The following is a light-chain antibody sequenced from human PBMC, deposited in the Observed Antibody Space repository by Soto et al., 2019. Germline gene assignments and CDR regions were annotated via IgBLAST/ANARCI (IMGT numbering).Light chain of an antibody. Sequence: DIVMTQSRDSLAVSLGERATFNCKSIQSILDRSKNKYYLAWYQQKSGQPPKLLIYWASLRESGVPDRFTGSGSGTDFTLTISSLQAEDVEVYYCQHYFTAPCTFGQGTKVDIK. CDR1: QSILDRSKNKYY. V-gene: IGKV4-1*01. CDR2: WAS. J-gene: IGKJ1*01. CDR3: QHYFTAPCT.